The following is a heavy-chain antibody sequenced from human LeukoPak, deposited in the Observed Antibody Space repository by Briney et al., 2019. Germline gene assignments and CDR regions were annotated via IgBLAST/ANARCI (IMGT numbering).Heavy chain of an antibody. J-gene: IGHJ6*03. D-gene: IGHD3-3*01. CDR2: IDTAGGT. CDR1: GFDFSNFD. CDR3: ARDSPWSYYYMDV. V-gene: IGHV3-13*01. Sequence: GGSLRLSCTASGFDFSNFDFHWVRQLRGKGLEWVSHIDTAGGTYYPGSVKGRFTISRANAKKSLYLQMHNLRVGDTALYFCARDSPWSYYYMDVWGVGTAVSVS.